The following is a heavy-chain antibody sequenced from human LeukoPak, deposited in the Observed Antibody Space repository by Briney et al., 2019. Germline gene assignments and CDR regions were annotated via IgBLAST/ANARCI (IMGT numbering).Heavy chain of an antibody. Sequence: GGSLRLSCAASGFTFSSYAMSWVRQAPGKGLEWVSAISGSGGSTYYADSVKGRFTISRDNSKNTLCLQMNSLRAEDTAVYYCAKGDIAAAAGETSDYWGQGTLVTVSS. J-gene: IGHJ4*02. CDR1: GFTFSSYA. V-gene: IGHV3-23*01. D-gene: IGHD6-13*01. CDR3: AKGDIAAAAGETSDY. CDR2: ISGSGGST.